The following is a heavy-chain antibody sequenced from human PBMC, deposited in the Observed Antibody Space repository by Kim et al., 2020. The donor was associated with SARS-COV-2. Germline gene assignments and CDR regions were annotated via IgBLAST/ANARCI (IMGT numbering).Heavy chain of an antibody. J-gene: IGHJ4*02. Sequence: IYYRGSTNYNPSLKRGVTISVDTSKNQFSLKRSSVTAADTAVYYCARGVDYWGQGTLVTVSS. CDR3: ARGVDY. CDR2: IYYRGST. V-gene: IGHV4-59*09.